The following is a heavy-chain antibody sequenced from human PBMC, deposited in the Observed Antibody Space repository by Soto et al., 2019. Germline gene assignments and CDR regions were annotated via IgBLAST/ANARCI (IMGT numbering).Heavy chain of an antibody. CDR2: IYHSGST. Sequence: SETLSLTCAVPGGSISSGGYSWSWIRQPPGKGLEWIGYIYHSGSTYYNPSLKSRVTISVDRSKNQFSLKLSSVTAADTAVYYCARVDNSYGSMDVWGQGTTVTVSS. CDR3: ARVDNSYGSMDV. V-gene: IGHV4-30-2*01. CDR1: GGSISSGGYS. J-gene: IGHJ6*02. D-gene: IGHD5-18*01.